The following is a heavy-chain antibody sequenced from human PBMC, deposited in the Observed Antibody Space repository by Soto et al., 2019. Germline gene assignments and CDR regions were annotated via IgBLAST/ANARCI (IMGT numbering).Heavy chain of an antibody. CDR3: AKVPNSGSYFYFDY. CDR2: ISGSGGNT. J-gene: IGHJ4*02. Sequence: GGSMRLSCAASGFTFNSYAMGWVRQYPGGGLEWVSAISGSGGNTYYPDSVKGRFTISRDNSESTLYLQMNSLRAEDTALYYCAKVPNSGSYFYFDYWGLGTLVTVSS. CDR1: GFTFNSYA. D-gene: IGHD1-26*01. V-gene: IGHV3-23*01.